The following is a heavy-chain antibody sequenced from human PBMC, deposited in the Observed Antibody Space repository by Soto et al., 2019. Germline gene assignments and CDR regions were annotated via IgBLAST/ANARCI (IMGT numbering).Heavy chain of an antibody. V-gene: IGHV3-48*01. CDR3: AKAAAGIADFDY. CDR1: GFTFSSYA. D-gene: IGHD6-13*01. J-gene: IGHJ4*02. CDR2: ISSGSSTI. Sequence: EVQLVESGGGLVQPGGSLRLSCAASGFTFSSYAMNWVRQAPGKGLEWVSYISSGSSTIYYTDSVKGRFTISRDNAKNSLYLQMNSLRAEDTAVYYCAKAAAGIADFDYWGQGTLVTVSS.